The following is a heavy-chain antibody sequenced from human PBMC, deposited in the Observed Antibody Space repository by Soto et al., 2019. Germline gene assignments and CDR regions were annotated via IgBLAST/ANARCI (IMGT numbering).Heavy chain of an antibody. CDR3: AKGEGPFYYYGMDV. CDR1: GFTFSSYA. J-gene: IGHJ6*02. V-gene: IGHV3-30*18. Sequence: QVQLVESGGGVVQPGRSLRLSCAASGFTFSSYAMHWVRQAPGKGLEWVAVISFDGSNKYYAASVKGRFTISRDESKNTVYLQMNSLRAEDTAVFYCAKGEGPFYYYGMDVWGQGTTVTVSS. CDR2: ISFDGSNK.